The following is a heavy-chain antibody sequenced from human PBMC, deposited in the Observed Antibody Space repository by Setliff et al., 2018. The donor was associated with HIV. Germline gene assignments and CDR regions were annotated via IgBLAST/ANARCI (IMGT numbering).Heavy chain of an antibody. CDR3: ATDDYNGDSFDN. CDR1: GYTFTSYA. Sequence: ASVKVSCKASGYTFTSYAMNWVRQAPGRGLEWMGWIYPNSGGTNYAQKFQGRVTMTRDTSISTAYMELSRLRSDDTAVYYCATDDYNGDSFDNWGQGTLVTVSS. D-gene: IGHD4-4*01. CDR2: IYPNSGGT. J-gene: IGHJ4*02. V-gene: IGHV1-2*02.